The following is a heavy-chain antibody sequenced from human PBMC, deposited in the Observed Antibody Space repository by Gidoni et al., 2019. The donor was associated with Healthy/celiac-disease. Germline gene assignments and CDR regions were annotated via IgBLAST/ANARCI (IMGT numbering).Heavy chain of an antibody. CDR2: ISYDGSNK. Sequence: QVQLVESGGGVVQPGRSLRLSCAASGFTFSSYGMHWVRQAPGKGLEWVAVISYDGSNKYYADSVKGRFTISRDNSKNTLYLQMNSLRAEDTAVYYCAKAGSFEYFQHWGQGTLVTVSS. CDR1: GFTFSSYG. J-gene: IGHJ1*01. CDR3: AKAGSFEYFQH. D-gene: IGHD1-26*01. V-gene: IGHV3-30*18.